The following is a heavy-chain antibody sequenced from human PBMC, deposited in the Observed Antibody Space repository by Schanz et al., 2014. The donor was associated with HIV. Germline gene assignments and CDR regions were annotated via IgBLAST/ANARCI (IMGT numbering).Heavy chain of an antibody. CDR3: AKGLRQWLVLGGSDY. CDR1: GFIFSNYG. V-gene: IGHV3-30*18. Sequence: VELVGAGGGGVQPGRSLRLSCAVSGFIFSNYGMHWGRQGPGKGVGWGAVISNYGSNKYYADSVKGRFTIARDNSKNTLYLQMNSLRAEDTAVYYCAKGLRQWLVLGGSDYWGQGTLVTVSS. D-gene: IGHD6-19*01. CDR2: ISNYGSNK. J-gene: IGHJ4*02.